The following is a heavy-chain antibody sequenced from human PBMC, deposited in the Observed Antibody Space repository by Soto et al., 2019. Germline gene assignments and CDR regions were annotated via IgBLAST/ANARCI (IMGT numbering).Heavy chain of an antibody. J-gene: IGHJ4*02. D-gene: IGHD2-21*01. V-gene: IGHV1-3*01. CDR3: ARDRDWTFDY. CDR1: GYTFTSYA. CDR2: INAGNGNT. Sequence: QVQLVQSGAEVKKPGASVKVSCKASGYTFTSYAMHWVRQAPGQRLEWMGWINAGNGNTKYSQKFQGRVTITRDTSASTAYMELSNLRSEDTAVYYCARDRDWTFDYWGQGTLVTVSS.